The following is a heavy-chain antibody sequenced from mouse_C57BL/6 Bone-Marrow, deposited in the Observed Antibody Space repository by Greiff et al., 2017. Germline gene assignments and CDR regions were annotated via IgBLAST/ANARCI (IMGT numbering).Heavy chain of an antibody. CDR2: ISDGGSYT. D-gene: IGHD1-1*01. V-gene: IGHV5-4*01. J-gene: IGHJ3*01. CDR3: ARGVITTVGTY. Sequence: EVQRVESGGGLVKPGGSLKLSCAASGFTFSSYAMSWVRQTPEKRLEWVATISDGGSYTYYPDNVKGRFTISRDNAKNNLYLQMSHLKSEDTAMYYCARGVITTVGTYWGQGTLVTVSA. CDR1: GFTFSSYA.